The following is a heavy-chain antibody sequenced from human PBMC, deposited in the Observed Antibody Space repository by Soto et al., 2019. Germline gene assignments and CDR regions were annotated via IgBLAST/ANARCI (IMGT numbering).Heavy chain of an antibody. D-gene: IGHD3-16*01. CDR2: IGTAGDT. CDR1: GFTFSSYD. V-gene: IGHV3-13*01. J-gene: IGHJ6*03. Sequence: EVQLVESGGGLVQPGGSLRLSCAASGFTFSSYDMHWVRQATGKGLEWVSAIGTAGDTYYPGSVKGRFTISRENAKNSLYLQMNSLRAGDTAVYYCARGPPLPGGKFPFMDVWGKGTTVTVSS. CDR3: ARGPPLPGGKFPFMDV.